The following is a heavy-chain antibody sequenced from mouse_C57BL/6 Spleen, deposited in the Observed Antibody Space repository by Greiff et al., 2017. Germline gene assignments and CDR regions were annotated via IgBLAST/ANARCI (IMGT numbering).Heavy chain of an antibody. Sequence: EVQLQPSGPGMVKPSQSLSLTCTVTGYSITSGYDWHWIRHFPGNKLEWMGYISYSGSTNYNPSLKSRISITHDTSKNHFFLKLNSVTTEDTATYYCARRNDGYYDYFDYWGQGTTLTVSS. D-gene: IGHD2-3*01. CDR3: ARRNDGYYDYFDY. CDR2: ISYSGST. CDR1: GYSITSGYD. V-gene: IGHV3-1*01. J-gene: IGHJ2*01.